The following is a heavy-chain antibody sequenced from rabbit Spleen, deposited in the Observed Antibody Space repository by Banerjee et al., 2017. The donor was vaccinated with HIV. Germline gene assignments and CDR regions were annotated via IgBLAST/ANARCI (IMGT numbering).Heavy chain of an antibody. CDR3: ARSGGDIYDFKL. D-gene: IGHD2-1*01. J-gene: IGHJ4*01. CDR1: GVSFSSSSY. Sequence: QSLEESGGDLVKPGASLTLTCTASGVSFSSSSYMCWVRQAPGKGLEWIACIDIGSSGFTYFATWAKGRFTCSKTSSTTVTLQMTSLTVADTATYFCARSGGDIYDFKLWGPGTLVTVS. CDR2: IDIGSSGFT. V-gene: IGHV1S40*01.